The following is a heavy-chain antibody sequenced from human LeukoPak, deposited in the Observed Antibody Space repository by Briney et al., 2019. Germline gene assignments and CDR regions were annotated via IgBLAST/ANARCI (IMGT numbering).Heavy chain of an antibody. J-gene: IGHJ4*02. CDR3: ARGADVNWSYCSGGSCYSRYFDY. D-gene: IGHD2-15*01. CDR1: GFTFSSYW. CDR2: INSDGSST. Sequence: PGGSLRLSCAASGFTFSSYWMHWVRQAPGKGLVWVSRINSDGSSTSYADSVKGRFTISRDNAKNTLYLQMNSLRAEDTAVYYCARGADVNWSYCSGGSCYSRYFDYWGQGTLVTVSS. V-gene: IGHV3-74*01.